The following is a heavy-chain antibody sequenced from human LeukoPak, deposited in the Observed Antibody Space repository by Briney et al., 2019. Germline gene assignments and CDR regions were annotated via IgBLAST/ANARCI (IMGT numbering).Heavy chain of an antibody. J-gene: IGHJ6*03. CDR2: ISSSSSYI. CDR3: AIGYDSSVKRPYYYMDV. D-gene: IGHD3-22*01. V-gene: IGHV3-21*04. CDR1: GFTFSSYS. Sequence: GGSLRLSCAASGFTFSSYSMNWVRQAPGKGLEWVSSISSSSSYIYYADSVKGRFTISRDNAKNSLYLQMNSLRAEDTAVYYCAIGYDSSVKRPYYYMDVWGKGTTVTVSS.